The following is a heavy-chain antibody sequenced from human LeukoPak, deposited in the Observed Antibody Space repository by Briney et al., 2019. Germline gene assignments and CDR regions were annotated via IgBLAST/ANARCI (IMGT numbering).Heavy chain of an antibody. Sequence: PGGSLRLSCAASGFTFSSYSMNWVRQAPGKGLEWVSYISSSSSTIYYADSVKGRFTISRDNAKNSLYLQMNSLRAEDTAVYYCASSKYYDILTGYYNGGYWGQGTLVTVSS. CDR3: ASSKYYDILTGYYNGGY. D-gene: IGHD3-9*01. CDR1: GFTFSSYS. J-gene: IGHJ4*02. CDR2: ISSSSSTI. V-gene: IGHV3-48*04.